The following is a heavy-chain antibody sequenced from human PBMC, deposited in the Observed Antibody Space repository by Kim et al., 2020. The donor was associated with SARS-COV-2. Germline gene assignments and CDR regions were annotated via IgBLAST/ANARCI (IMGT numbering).Heavy chain of an antibody. D-gene: IGHD2-15*01. CDR2: ISGGGDIT. Sequence: GGSLRLSCAASGFTFSNYAMTWVRQAPGKGLEWVSSISGGGDITYYADSMKGHFTISRDNSKNTMFLQMNSLRDEDTALYYCAKPQFCTGGSCLDAFDMWGQGTMVTVPA. CDR3: AKPQFCTGGSCLDAFDM. V-gene: IGHV3-23*01. J-gene: IGHJ3*02. CDR1: GFTFSNYA.